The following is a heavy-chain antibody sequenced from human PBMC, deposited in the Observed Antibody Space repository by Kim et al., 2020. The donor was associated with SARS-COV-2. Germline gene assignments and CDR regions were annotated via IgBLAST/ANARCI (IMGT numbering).Heavy chain of an antibody. CDR3: ARAYRIVVVPAANQGLGMGIVGATMVEYYFDY. Sequence: ASVKVSCKASGYTFTSYDINWVRQATGQGLEWMGWMNPNSGNTGYAQKFQGRVTMTRNTSISTAYMELSSLRSEDTAVYYCARAYRIVVVPAANQGLGMGIVGATMVEYYFDYWGQGTLVTVSS. V-gene: IGHV1-8*01. CDR2: MNPNSGNT. J-gene: IGHJ4*02. CDR1: GYTFTSYD. D-gene: IGHD2-2*01.